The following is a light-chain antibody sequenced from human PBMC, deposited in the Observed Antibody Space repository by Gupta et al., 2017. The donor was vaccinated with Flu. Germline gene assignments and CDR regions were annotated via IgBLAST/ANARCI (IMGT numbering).Light chain of an antibody. CDR2: KDS. CDR1: ALPRQY. V-gene: IGLV3-25*02. Sequence: SYELTQPPSVSVSPGLAATITCSGDALPRQYGYWYQQKPGQAPRLIIYKDSERPSGIPDRFSGSSSGTTVTLTISGVQAEDEADYYCQSADNSGVRVFGGGTKLTVL. CDR3: QSADNSGVRV. J-gene: IGLJ3*02.